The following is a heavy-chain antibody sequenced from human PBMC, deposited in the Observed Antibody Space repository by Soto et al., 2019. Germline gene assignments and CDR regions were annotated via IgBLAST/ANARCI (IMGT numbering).Heavy chain of an antibody. CDR2: TYHSGNP. D-gene: IGHD3-9*01. V-gene: IGHV4-30-2*01. CDR3: ARSLRYFDWFYRRAFAI. CDR1: GDTISTGGYT. J-gene: IGHJ3*02. Sequence: SETLSLSCDVSGDTISTGGYTWAWIRQPPGKALEWIGHTYHSGNPYYNPSLKSRVIISVDRSKNQFSLKVRSVTAADTAVYYCARSLRYFDWFYRRAFAIWGQGTMVTVSS.